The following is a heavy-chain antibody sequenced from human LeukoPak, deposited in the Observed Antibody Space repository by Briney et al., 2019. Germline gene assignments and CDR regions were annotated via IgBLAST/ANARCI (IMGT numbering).Heavy chain of an antibody. CDR2: INAGNGNT. Sequence: ASVKVSCKASGYTFTSYAMHWVRQAPGQRLEWMGWINAGNGNTKYSQKFQGRVTISRDTSASTAYMELSSLRSEDTAVYYCARDSRPTYYYDSSGYYPVGCFDPWGQEPWSPSPQ. D-gene: IGHD3-22*01. J-gene: IGHJ5*02. V-gene: IGHV1-3*01. CDR3: ARDSRPTYYYDSSGYYPVGCFDP. CDR1: GYTFTSYA.